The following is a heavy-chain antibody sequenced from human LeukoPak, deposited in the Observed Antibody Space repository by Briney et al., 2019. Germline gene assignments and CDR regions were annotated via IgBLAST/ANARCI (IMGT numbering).Heavy chain of an antibody. J-gene: IGHJ6*03. D-gene: IGHD1-26*01. CDR3: AREGGDGIVGALRGYMDV. Sequence: SETLSLTCTVSGGSISSYYWSWIRQPPGKGLEWIGYIYYSGSTNYNPSLKSRVTISVDTSKNQFSLKLSSVTAADTAVYYCAREGGDGIVGALRGYMDVWGKGTTVTVSS. CDR1: GGSISSYY. CDR2: IYYSGST. V-gene: IGHV4-59*01.